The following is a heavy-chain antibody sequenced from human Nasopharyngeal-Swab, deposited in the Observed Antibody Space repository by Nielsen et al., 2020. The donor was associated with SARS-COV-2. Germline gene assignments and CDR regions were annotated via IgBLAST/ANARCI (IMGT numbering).Heavy chain of an antibody. D-gene: IGHD2-21*01. Sequence: GESLKISCAASGFTFSDYYMSWIRQAPGKGLEWVSYISSSSSYTNYADSVKGRFTISRGNAKNSLYLQMNSLRAEDTAVYYCAREGHIVVPKAFDYWGQGTLVTVSS. J-gene: IGHJ4*02. CDR1: GFTFSDYY. CDR2: ISSSSSYT. V-gene: IGHV3-11*05. CDR3: AREGHIVVPKAFDY.